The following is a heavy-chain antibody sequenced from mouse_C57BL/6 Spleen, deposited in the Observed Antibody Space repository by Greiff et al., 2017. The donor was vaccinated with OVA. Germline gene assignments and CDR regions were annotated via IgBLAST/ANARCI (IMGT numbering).Heavy chain of an antibody. Sequence: EVKLVESGEGLVKPGGSLKLSCAASGFTFSSYAMSWVRQTPEKRLEWVAYISSGGDYIYYAATVKGRFTISRANARNTLYLQMSSLKSEDTAMYYCTRGADDGYDWDFDVWGTGTTVTVSS. CDR1: GFTFSSYA. V-gene: IGHV5S21*01. D-gene: IGHD2-3*01. CDR3: TRGADDGYDWDFDV. J-gene: IGHJ1*03. CDR2: ISSGGDYI.